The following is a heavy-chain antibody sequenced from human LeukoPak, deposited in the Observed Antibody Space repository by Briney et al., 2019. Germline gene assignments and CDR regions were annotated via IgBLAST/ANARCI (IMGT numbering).Heavy chain of an antibody. CDR3: ARVNLVTNHFDY. Sequence: SETLSLTCTVSGYSISSGYYWGWIRQPPGKGLEWIGSIYYSGSTYYNPSLKSRVTISVDTSKNQFSLKLSSVTAADTAVYYCARVNLVTNHFDYWGQGTLVTVSS. CDR1: GYSISSGYY. J-gene: IGHJ4*02. V-gene: IGHV4-38-2*02. CDR2: IYYSGST. D-gene: IGHD2-21*02.